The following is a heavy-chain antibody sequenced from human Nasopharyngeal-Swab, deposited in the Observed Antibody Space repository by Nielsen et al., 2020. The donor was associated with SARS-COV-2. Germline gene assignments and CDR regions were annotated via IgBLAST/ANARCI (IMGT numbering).Heavy chain of an antibody. CDR3: HLSSGYDGYINY. CDR1: GFSVTSHG. V-gene: IGHV3-33*01. D-gene: IGHD3-22*01. CDR2: IWYDGTNK. Sequence: GESLKTSCKASGFSVTSHGMHWVCQAPGKGLEWVAVIWYDGTNKFYADPVKGRFTISRDNSKNTPYLQMNSLRAEDTAMYYCHLSSGYDGYINYWGQGTLVTVSS. J-gene: IGHJ4*02.